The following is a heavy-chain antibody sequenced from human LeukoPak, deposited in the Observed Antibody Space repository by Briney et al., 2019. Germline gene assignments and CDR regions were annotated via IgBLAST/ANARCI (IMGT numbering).Heavy chain of an antibody. V-gene: IGHV1-69*05. Sequence: SVKVSCKASGGTFSSYAISWVRQAPGQGLEWMGGIIPIFGTANYAQKFQGRVTITTDESTSTAYMELSSLRSEDTAVYYRARDRGYYYDSSGYGLDYWGQGTLVTVSS. D-gene: IGHD3-22*01. J-gene: IGHJ4*02. CDR3: ARDRGYYYDSSGYGLDY. CDR1: GGTFSSYA. CDR2: IIPIFGTA.